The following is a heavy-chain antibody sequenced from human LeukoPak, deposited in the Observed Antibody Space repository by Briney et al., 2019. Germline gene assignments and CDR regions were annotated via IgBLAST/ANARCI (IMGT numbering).Heavy chain of an antibody. V-gene: IGHV1-18*01. CDR3: ARGAPIAVAGFPPDY. J-gene: IGHJ4*02. CDR1: GYTFNSYG. D-gene: IGHD6-19*01. Sequence: GASVKVSCKASGYTFNSYGISWERQAPGQGLEWMGWISAYNGNTNYAQKLQGRVTVTTDTSTSTAYMELRSLRSDDTAVYYCARGAPIAVAGFPPDYWGQGTLVTVSS. CDR2: ISAYNGNT.